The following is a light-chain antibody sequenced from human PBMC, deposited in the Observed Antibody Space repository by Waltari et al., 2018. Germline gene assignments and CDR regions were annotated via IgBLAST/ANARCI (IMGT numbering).Light chain of an antibody. CDR1: SSDIGDNS. CDR3: ATWDSNLRAEV. Sequence: QSVLTQPPSVSAAPGQRVTISCSGSSSDIGDNSVSWYQQLPGIAPKLLVYENDNRPSEIPDRFSASKSGTSATLAITGLQTGDEANYYCATWDSNLRAEVFGGGTKLTVL. J-gene: IGLJ3*02. CDR2: END. V-gene: IGLV1-51*02.